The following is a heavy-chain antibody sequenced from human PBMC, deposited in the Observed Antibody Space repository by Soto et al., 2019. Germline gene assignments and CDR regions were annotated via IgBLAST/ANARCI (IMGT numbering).Heavy chain of an antibody. Sequence: GASVKVSFNASGYTFTRYYMPWVLQAPGQGLEWMGWINPNSGGTNYAQKFQGRVTMTRDTSISTAYMELSRLRSDDTAVYYCARDGDGVDYWGQGTLVTVSS. J-gene: IGHJ4*02. CDR2: INPNSGGT. V-gene: IGHV1-2*02. CDR3: ARDGDGVDY. CDR1: GYTFTRYY. D-gene: IGHD4-17*01.